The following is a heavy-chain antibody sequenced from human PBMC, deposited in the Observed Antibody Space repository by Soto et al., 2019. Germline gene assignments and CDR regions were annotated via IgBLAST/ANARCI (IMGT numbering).Heavy chain of an antibody. Sequence: PSETLSLTCTVSGGSISSGGYYWIWIRQHPGKGLEWIGYIYYSGSTYYNPSLKSRVTISVDTSKNQFSLKLSSVTAADTAVYYCARAVSGHYYFDYWGQGTLVTSPQ. CDR1: GGSISSGGYY. CDR3: ARAVSGHYYFDY. V-gene: IGHV4-31*03. CDR2: IYYSGST. J-gene: IGHJ4*02. D-gene: IGHD1-26*01.